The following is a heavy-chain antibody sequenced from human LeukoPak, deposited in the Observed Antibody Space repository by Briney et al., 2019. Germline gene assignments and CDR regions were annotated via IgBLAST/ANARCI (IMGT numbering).Heavy chain of an antibody. CDR2: IYSGGST. J-gene: IGHJ6*02. V-gene: IGHV3-66*01. Sequence: GGSLRLSCAASGFTVSSNYMSWVRQAPGKGLEWVSVIYSGGSTYYADSVKGRFTISRDNSKNTLYLQMNSLRAEDMAVYYCTASSSSTYYYYGMDVWGQGTTVTVSS. D-gene: IGHD6-6*01. CDR3: TASSSSTYYYYGMDV. CDR1: GFTVSSNY.